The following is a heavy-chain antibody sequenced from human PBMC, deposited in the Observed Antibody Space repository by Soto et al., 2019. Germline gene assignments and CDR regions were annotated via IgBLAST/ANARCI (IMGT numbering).Heavy chain of an antibody. CDR3: AREGYCSSTSCYSFDY. J-gene: IGHJ4*02. V-gene: IGHV3-64*01. CDR2: ISSNGGST. Sequence: EVQLVESGGGLVQPGGSLRLSCAASGFTFCSYAMHWVRQAPGKGLEYVSAISSNGGSTYYANSVKGRFTISRDNSKNTLYLQMGSLRAEDMAVYYCAREGYCSSTSCYSFDYWGQGTLVTVSS. CDR1: GFTFCSYA. D-gene: IGHD2-2*01.